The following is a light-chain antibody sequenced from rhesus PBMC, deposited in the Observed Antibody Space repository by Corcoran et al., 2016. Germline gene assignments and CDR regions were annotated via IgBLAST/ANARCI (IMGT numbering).Light chain of an antibody. CDR2: KAS. CDR3: QQYASAPLS. Sequence: DIQMTHSPSSLSASVGDRVTITCRASQGLSSWLAWYQQKPGKAPNLLIYKASSLQTGVPARFSGSGSGTDFTLSISSLQPEDCATYYCQQYASAPLSFGGGTKLEIK. CDR1: QGLSSW. J-gene: IGKJ4*01. V-gene: IGKV1-21*01.